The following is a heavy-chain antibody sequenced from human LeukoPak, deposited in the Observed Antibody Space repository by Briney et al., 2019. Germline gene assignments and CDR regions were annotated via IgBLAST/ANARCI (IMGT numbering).Heavy chain of an antibody. CDR1: GYTFPSYF. D-gene: IGHD6-6*01. Sequence: ATVKVSCKASGYTFPSYFMHWVRQAPGQGLEWMGIINPTGGSTTYAQKFQGRVTMTRDTSTSAVYMELSSLRSDDTAVYYCARTAARRFDYWGQGTLVTVSS. CDR2: INPTGGST. CDR3: ARTAARRFDY. J-gene: IGHJ4*02. V-gene: IGHV1-46*01.